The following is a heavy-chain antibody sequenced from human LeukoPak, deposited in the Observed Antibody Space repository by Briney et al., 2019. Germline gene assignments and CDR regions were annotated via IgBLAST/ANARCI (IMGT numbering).Heavy chain of an antibody. CDR2: IIPILGIA. J-gene: IGHJ5*02. CDR3: ARDLSSSWFDP. CDR1: GGTFSSYA. Sequence: SVKVSCKASGGTFSSYAISWVRQAPGQGLEWMGRIIPILGIANYAQKFQGRVTITADKSTSTAYMELSGLRSEDTAVYCCARDLSSSWFDPWGQGTLVTVSS. V-gene: IGHV1-69*04. D-gene: IGHD6-13*01.